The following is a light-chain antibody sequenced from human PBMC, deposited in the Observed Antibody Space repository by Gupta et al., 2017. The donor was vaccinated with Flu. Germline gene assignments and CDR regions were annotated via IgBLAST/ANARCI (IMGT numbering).Light chain of an antibody. J-gene: IGLJ2*01. Sequence: INITCTGTSSDIGSYDYVSWYQQSPGRAPNLMIYDVSNRPSGISDRFSGSKSGNTASLTISGLQAEDEADYYCSSYSATGALALFGGGTKVTVL. CDR3: SSYSATGALAL. V-gene: IGLV2-14*04. CDR2: DVS. CDR1: SSDIGSYDY.